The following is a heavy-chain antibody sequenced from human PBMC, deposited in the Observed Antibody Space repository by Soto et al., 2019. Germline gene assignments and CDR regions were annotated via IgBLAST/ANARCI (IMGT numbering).Heavy chain of an antibody. Sequence: SETLSLTCTVSGGSISSGGYYWSWIRQHPGKGLEWIGYIYYSGSTHYNPSLKSRVTISVDTSKNQFSLKLSSVTAADTAVYYCAKGRRFTAMVTSWFDPWGQGTLVTVSS. D-gene: IGHD5-18*01. CDR1: GGSISSGGYY. CDR3: AKGRRFTAMVTSWFDP. J-gene: IGHJ5*02. V-gene: IGHV4-31*03. CDR2: IYYSGST.